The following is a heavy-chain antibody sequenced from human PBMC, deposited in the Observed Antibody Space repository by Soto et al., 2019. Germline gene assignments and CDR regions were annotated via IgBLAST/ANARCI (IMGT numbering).Heavy chain of an antibody. CDR1: GFTFSSYA. CDR2: ISGSGGST. V-gene: IGHV3-23*01. J-gene: IGHJ4*02. Sequence: EVQLLESGGGLVQPGGSLRLSCAASGFTFSSYAMSWVRQAPGKGLEWVSAISGSGGSTYYADSVKGRFTISRDNSKNTLYLQINSLRAEDTGVYYCAKKPTRKDGSGGGVGAYWGQGTLVTVSS. D-gene: IGHD3-10*01. CDR3: AKKPTRKDGSGGGVGAY.